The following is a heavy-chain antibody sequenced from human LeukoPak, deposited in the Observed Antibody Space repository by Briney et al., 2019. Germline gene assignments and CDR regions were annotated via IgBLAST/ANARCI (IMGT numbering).Heavy chain of an antibody. D-gene: IGHD3-10*01. CDR1: GYTVSSNY. V-gene: IGHV3-66*01. Sequence: GGSLRLSCVASGYTVSSNYMSWVRQAPGKGLEWVSVIYSGGSTYYADSVKGRFTISRDNSKNTLYLQMNSLRAEDTAVYYCANSMVRGVLNYFDYWGQGTLVTVSS. CDR2: IYSGGST. CDR3: ANSMVRGVLNYFDY. J-gene: IGHJ4*02.